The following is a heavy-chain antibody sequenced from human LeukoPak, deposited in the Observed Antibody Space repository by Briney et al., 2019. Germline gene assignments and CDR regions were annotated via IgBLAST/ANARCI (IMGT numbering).Heavy chain of an antibody. D-gene: IGHD5-18*01. Sequence: GGSLRLSCAASGFTVSGTWMHRVRQAPGKGLVWVSRINNDGRSTSYADPVKGRFTISRDNAKNTLYMQMNSLRAEDTAVYYCGTAFEFWGQGTLVTVSS. CDR3: GTAFEF. V-gene: IGHV3-74*01. CDR2: INNDGRST. J-gene: IGHJ4*02. CDR1: GFTVSGTW.